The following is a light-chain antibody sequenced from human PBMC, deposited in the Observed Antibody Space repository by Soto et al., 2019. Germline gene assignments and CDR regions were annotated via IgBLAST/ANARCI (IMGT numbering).Light chain of an antibody. CDR3: AAWDDSLSGQV. J-gene: IGLJ1*01. CDR2: SNN. V-gene: IGLV1-47*02. Sequence: QSVVTQPPSAAGTPGQGVTIFWSGSSSNIESNYVYWYQQLPGTAPKLLIYSNNQRPSGAPDRFSGSKSATSASLAISGLRSEDEAGYYCAAWDDSLSGQVFGTGTKVTVL. CDR1: SSNIESNY.